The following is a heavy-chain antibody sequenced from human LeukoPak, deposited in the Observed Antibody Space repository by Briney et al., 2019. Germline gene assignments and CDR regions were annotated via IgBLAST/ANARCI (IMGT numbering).Heavy chain of an antibody. CDR1: GFTFSSYW. Sequence: GGSLRLSCAASGFTFSSYWMHWVRQAPGKGLVWVSRINSDGSSTSYADSVKGRFTISRDNSKNTLYLQMNSLRAEDTAVYYCARGGSCYNCFDPWGQGTLVTVSS. CDR3: ARGGSCYNCFDP. CDR2: INSDGSST. D-gene: IGHD2-15*01. J-gene: IGHJ5*02. V-gene: IGHV3-74*01.